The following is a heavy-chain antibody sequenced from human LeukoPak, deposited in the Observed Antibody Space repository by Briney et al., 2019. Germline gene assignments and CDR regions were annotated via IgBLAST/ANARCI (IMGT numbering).Heavy chain of an antibody. CDR1: GFTLTNAW. J-gene: IGHJ4*02. CDR3: TTVNVVSTSDF. Sequence: GGSLRPSCAVSGFTLTNAWMSWVRLAPGKGLEWVGRIKGKTAGGTTDYAAPVKGRFTISGDDSKNMMYLQMNSLKTEDTAVYYCTTVNVVSTSDFWGQGTLVTVSS. CDR2: IKGKTAGGTT. V-gene: IGHV3-15*01. D-gene: IGHD5/OR15-5a*01.